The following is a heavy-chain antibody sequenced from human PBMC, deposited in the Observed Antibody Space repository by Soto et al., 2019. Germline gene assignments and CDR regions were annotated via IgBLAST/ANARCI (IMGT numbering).Heavy chain of an antibody. D-gene: IGHD1-26*01. Sequence: QVQLVQSGAEVKKPGSSVKVSCKASGGTFSSYSINWVRQAPGQGLEWMGEIIPIFGTANYAQKFQGRVTITAAASTSTAYMELSSLRSEDTAVYYCARDGGRHSGGIDYWGQGTLVTVSS. V-gene: IGHV1-69*01. CDR1: GGTFSSYS. CDR2: IIPIFGTA. J-gene: IGHJ4*02. CDR3: ARDGGRHSGGIDY.